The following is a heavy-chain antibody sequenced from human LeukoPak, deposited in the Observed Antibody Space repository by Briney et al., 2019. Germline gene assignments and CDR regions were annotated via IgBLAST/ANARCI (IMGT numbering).Heavy chain of an antibody. V-gene: IGHV3-21*01. J-gene: IGHJ4*02. Sequence: GGSLRLSCAASGFTFSSYAMHWVRQAPGKGLEWVSAISGSGGSTYYADSVKGRFTISRDNAKNSLYLQMNSLRAEDTAVYYCARDQDSSGWYEEYYFDYWGQGTLVTVSS. D-gene: IGHD6-19*01. CDR2: ISGSGGST. CDR1: GFTFSSYA. CDR3: ARDQDSSGWYEEYYFDY.